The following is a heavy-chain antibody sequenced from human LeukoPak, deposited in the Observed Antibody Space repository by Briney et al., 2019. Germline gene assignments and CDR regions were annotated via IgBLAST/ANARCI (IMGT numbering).Heavy chain of an antibody. Sequence: SETLSLTCTVSGGSINTYYWSWIRQPAGKGLEWIGHIHSSGCTNHNSSLKSRLTMSVDTSKNQFSLKMTSVTAADTAVYYCARGHTSGWSFFDYWGQGTLVTVSS. V-gene: IGHV4-4*07. D-gene: IGHD6-19*01. CDR1: GGSINTYY. CDR3: ARGHTSGWSFFDY. CDR2: IHSSGCT. J-gene: IGHJ4*02.